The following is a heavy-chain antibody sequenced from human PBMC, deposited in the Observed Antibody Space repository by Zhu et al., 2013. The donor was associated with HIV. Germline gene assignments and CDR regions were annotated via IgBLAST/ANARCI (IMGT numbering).Heavy chain of an antibody. V-gene: IGHV1-18*01. CDR3: ARDEGLDIGAYVDY. D-gene: IGHD6-13*01. CDR2: ISAYNGNT. J-gene: IGHJ4*02. CDR1: GYTSDDFGLDFSDFG. Sequence: QVQLVQSGAEMKKPGASVKVSCKASGYTSDDFGLDFSDFGMSWVRQAPGQGLEWVGWISAYNGNTNYAQSLQGRVTMTLDTSTNTAYMELRSLTYDDTAMYYCARDEGLDIGAYVDYWGQGTLVTVSS.